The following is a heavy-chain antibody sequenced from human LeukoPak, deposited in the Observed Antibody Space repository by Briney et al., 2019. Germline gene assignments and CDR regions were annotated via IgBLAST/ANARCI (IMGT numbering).Heavy chain of an antibody. V-gene: IGHV3-23*01. CDR1: GFTFSTYA. Sequence: PGGSLRLSCAASGFTFSTYAMTWVRQAPGKGLEWVSLISGTGGSTYYADSVKGRFTISRDNSKNTLYLQMNSLRAEDTAVYYCARDQGRQDSSGLDYWGQGTLVTVSS. CDR2: ISGTGGST. J-gene: IGHJ4*02. CDR3: ARDQGRQDSSGLDY. D-gene: IGHD3-22*01.